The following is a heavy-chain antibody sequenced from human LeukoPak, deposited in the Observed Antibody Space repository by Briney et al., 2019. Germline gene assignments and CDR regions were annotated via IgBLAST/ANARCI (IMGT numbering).Heavy chain of an antibody. V-gene: IGHV4-34*01. CDR1: NGSFSGYS. CDR3: ARAILSGYPDS. J-gene: IGHJ4*02. Sequence: SETLSLTCAVYNGSFSGYSWSWIRQPPVKGLEWIGEINHSGSTNYDPSLKSRVTISLDTSKNQFSLKLSSVTAADTAVYYCARAILSGYPDSWGQGTLVIVFS. CDR2: INHSGST. D-gene: IGHD3-3*01.